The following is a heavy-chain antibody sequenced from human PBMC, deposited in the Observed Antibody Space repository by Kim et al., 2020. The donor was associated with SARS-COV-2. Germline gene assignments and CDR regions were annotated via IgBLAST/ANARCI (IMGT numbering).Heavy chain of an antibody. CDR3: ARPKHKATTGAFDI. V-gene: IGHV4-39*01. J-gene: IGHJ3*02. D-gene: IGHD4-4*01. CDR2: IYYSGST. Sequence: SETLSLTCTVSGGSISSSSYYWGWIRQPPGKGLEWIGSIYYSGSTYYNPSLKSRVTISVDTSKNQISLTVSSVTAADTAVYYCARPKHKATTGAFDIWGQGTMATVSS. CDR1: GGSISSSSYY.